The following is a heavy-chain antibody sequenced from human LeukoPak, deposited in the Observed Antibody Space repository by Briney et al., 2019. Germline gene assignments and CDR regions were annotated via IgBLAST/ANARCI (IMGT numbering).Heavy chain of an antibody. V-gene: IGHV3-30*18. CDR1: GFTFSSYG. D-gene: IGHD5-12*01. CDR2: ISYDGSNK. J-gene: IGHJ4*02. Sequence: GGSLRLSCAASGFTFSSYGMHWVRQAPGKGLEWVAVISYDGSNKYYADSVKGRFTISRDNSKNTLYLQMNSLRAEDTAVYYCAKGGSGYDRLFDYWGQGTLVTVSS. CDR3: AKGGSGYDRLFDY.